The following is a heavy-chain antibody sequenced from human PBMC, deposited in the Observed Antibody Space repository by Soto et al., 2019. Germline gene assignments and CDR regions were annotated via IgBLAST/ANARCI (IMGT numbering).Heavy chain of an antibody. V-gene: IGHV3-30-3*01. CDR3: ARGVGTGGARGADAFHI. Sequence: GGSLRLSCAASVFTFSSYAMHCVRHSPGKWLEWVAVISYDGSNKYYADSVKGRFTISRDNSKNTLYLQMNSLRAEDTAVYYCARGVGTGGARGADAFHIWGQATMVTLS. J-gene: IGHJ3*02. CDR2: ISYDGSNK. D-gene: IGHD2-21*01. CDR1: VFTFSSYA.